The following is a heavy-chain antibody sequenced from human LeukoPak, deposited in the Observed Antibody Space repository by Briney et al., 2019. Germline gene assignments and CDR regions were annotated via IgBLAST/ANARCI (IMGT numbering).Heavy chain of an antibody. V-gene: IGHV3-30*04. CDR2: ISYDGSNT. CDR1: GFTFSSYA. J-gene: IGHJ6*02. Sequence: GGSLRLSCAASGFTFSSYAMHWVRQAPGKGLEWVAVISYDGSNTNYADSVKGRFTISRDNSKNTLYLQMNSLRAEDTAVYYCAKESHEYYYYGMDVWGQGTTVTVSS. CDR3: AKESHEYYYYGMDV.